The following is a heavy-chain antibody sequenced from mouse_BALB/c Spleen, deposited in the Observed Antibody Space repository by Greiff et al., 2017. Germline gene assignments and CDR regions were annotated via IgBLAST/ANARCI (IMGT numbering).Heavy chain of an antibody. D-gene: IGHD1-1*01. J-gene: IGHJ4*01. Sequence: EVNVVESGGGLVKPGGSLKLSCAASGFAFSSYDMSWVRQTPEKRLEWVAYISSGGGSTYYPDTVKGRFTISRDNAKNTLYLQMSSLKSEDTAMYYCARQDYYGSSYNYAMDYWGQGTSVTVSS. V-gene: IGHV5-12-1*01. CDR1: GFAFSSYD. CDR3: ARQDYYGSSYNYAMDY. CDR2: ISSGGGST.